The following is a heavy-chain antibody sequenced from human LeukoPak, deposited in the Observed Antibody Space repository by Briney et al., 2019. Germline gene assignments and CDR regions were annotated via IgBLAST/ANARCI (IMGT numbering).Heavy chain of an antibody. D-gene: IGHD3-22*01. J-gene: IGHJ4*02. CDR2: IRTKANSYAT. CDR3: TTETYYYDSSGYYLDY. V-gene: IGHV3-73*01. CDR1: GFTFSGSV. Sequence: GGSLRLSCAASGFTFSGSVMNWVRQASGKGLERVGRIRTKANSYATLYAASVKGRFTISRDDSKNTAYLQMNSLKTEDTAVYYCTTETYYYDSSGYYLDYWGQGTLVTVSS.